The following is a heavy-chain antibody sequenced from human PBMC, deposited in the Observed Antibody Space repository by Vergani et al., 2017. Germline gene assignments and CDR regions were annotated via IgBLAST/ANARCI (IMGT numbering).Heavy chain of an antibody. CDR1: GGSISSSSYY. V-gene: IGHV4-39*01. J-gene: IGHJ6*02. CDR2: IYYSGST. D-gene: IGHD6-19*01. Sequence: QLQLQESGPGLVKPSETLSLTCTVSGGSISSSSYYWGWIRQPPGKGLEWIGSIYYSGSTYYNPSLKSRVTISVDTSKNQFSLKLSSVTAADTAVYYCARAAVAGTYYYYGMDVWGQGTTVTGAS. CDR3: ARAAVAGTYYYYGMDV.